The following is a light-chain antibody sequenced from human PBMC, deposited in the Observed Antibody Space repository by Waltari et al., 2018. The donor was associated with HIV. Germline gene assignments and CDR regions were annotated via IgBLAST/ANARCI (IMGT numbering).Light chain of an antibody. V-gene: IGKV1-8*01. CDR2: AAS. CDR1: ESIGTY. J-gene: IGKJ3*01. CDR3: QQYHSFPYT. Sequence: IQMAQVPAYLSASTAQKVTITCRANESIGTYLAWYQQKPGKVPQLLLFAASSLQTGVPSRFSGSGSGTDFTLTISWLESDDFATYYCQQYHSFPYTFGHGTTVD.